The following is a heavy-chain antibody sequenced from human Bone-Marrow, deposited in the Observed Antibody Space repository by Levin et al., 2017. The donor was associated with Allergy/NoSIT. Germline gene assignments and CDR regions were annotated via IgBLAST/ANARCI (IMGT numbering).Heavy chain of an antibody. J-gene: IGHJ4*02. CDR1: GFTFSNYA. CDR2: ISSAGGNK. CDR3: ARRPVGEGIDY. D-gene: IGHD3-16*01. Sequence: LSLTCEASGFTFSNYAFHWVRQAPGKGLEWVAVISSAGGNKKYEDSVKGRFTLSRDNSKNTLYLEMSSLRSEDTAVYYCARRPVGEGIDYWGQGTLVAVSS. V-gene: IGHV3-30-3*01.